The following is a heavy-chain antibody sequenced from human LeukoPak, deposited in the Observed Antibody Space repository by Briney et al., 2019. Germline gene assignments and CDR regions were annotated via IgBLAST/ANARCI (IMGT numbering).Heavy chain of an antibody. CDR1: GGSINDYY. J-gene: IGHJ1*01. CDR3: ARGYYDSGTYSGYFQH. CDR2: IYYSGST. V-gene: IGHV4-59*01. Sequence: SETLSLTCAVYGGSINDYYWNWIRQPPGKGLEWIGYIYYSGSTNYNPSLKSRVTISVDTSKTRFSLRLSSVTAADTAVYYCARGYYDSGTYSGYFQHWGQGTLVTVSS. D-gene: IGHD3-10*01.